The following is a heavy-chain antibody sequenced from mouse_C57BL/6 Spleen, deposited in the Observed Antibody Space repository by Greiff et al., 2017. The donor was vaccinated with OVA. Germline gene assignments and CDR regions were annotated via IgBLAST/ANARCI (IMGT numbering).Heavy chain of an antibody. D-gene: IGHD1-1*01. Sequence: QVQLKPSYSELARPGASVKMSCKASGYTFTSYTMHWVKQRPGQGLEWIGYINPSSGYTKYNQKFKDKATLTADKSSSTAYMQLSSLTSEDSAVYYCARETVVDYYAMDYWGQGTSVTVSS. CDR2: INPSSGYT. J-gene: IGHJ4*01. CDR3: ARETVVDYYAMDY. CDR1: GYTFTSYT. V-gene: IGHV1-4*01.